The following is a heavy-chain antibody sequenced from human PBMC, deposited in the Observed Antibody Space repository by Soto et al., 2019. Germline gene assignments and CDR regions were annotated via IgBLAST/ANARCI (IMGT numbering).Heavy chain of an antibody. J-gene: IGHJ1*01. D-gene: IGHD6-13*01. V-gene: IGHV4-39*01. CDR2: IYYSGRT. CDR3: AGPNREIAAEGN. Sequence: QLQLQESGPGLVKPSETLSLTCTVSGGSISSSSYYWGWIRQPPGKGLEWIGSIYYSGRTSYNPSLKSRVTISVDTSKNQFSLKLSSVTAADTAVYYCAGPNREIAAEGNWGQGTLVTVSS. CDR1: GGSISSSSYY.